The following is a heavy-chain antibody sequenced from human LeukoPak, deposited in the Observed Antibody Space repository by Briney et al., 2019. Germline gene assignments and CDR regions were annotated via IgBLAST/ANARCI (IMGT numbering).Heavy chain of an antibody. J-gene: IGHJ6*03. CDR2: ISSNGGST. D-gene: IGHD3-3*01. V-gene: IGHV3-64*01. CDR1: GFTFSSYA. Sequence: GGSLRLSCAASGFTFSSYAMHRVRQAPGKGLEYVSAISSNGGSTYYANSVKGRFTISRDNSKNTLYLQMGSLRAEDMAVYYCARDAYYDFWSGFYYMDVWGKGTTVTVSS. CDR3: ARDAYYDFWSGFYYMDV.